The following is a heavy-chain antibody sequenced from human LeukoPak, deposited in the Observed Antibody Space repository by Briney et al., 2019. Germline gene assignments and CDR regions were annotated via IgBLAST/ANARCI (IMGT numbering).Heavy chain of an antibody. Sequence: PGGSLRLSCAASGITFSSYAMSWVRQAPGKGLEWVSAISGSGGGTYYADSVKGRFTISRDNGKNTLYLQMNSLRAEDTAVYYCATYRGYPVDYWGQGTLVTVSS. V-gene: IGHV3-23*01. CDR1: GITFSSYA. CDR3: ATYRGYPVDY. D-gene: IGHD6-13*01. CDR2: ISGSGGGT. J-gene: IGHJ4*02.